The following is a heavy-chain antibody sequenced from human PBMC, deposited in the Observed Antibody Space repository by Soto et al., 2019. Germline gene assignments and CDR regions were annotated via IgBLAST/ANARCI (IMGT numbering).Heavy chain of an antibody. J-gene: IGHJ4*02. D-gene: IGHD2-15*01. CDR2: ISSSSSYI. CDR3: ARDTGYCSVGSCQQRGY. CDR1: GLTLSSYS. Sequence: EVQLVESGGGLVKPGGSLRLSCAASGLTLSSYSMNWVLQAPGKGLEWVSSISSSSSYIYYADSVKGRFTISRDNAKNSLYLQMNSLRAEDTAEYHCARDTGYCSVGSCQQRGYWGQGTLVTVS. V-gene: IGHV3-21*01.